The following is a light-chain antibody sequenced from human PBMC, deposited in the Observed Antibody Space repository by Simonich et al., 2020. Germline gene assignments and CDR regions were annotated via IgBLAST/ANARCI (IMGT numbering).Light chain of an antibody. CDR2: GAS. V-gene: IGKV3-15*01. CDR1: QSVSSK. J-gene: IGKJ1*01. Sequence: EIVLTQSPATLSVSPGERAPLSCRASQSVSSKVAWYPQKPGTAPRLLIYGASTRATGIPARFSGSGSGTEFTLTISSLQSEDFAVYYCQQYNNWPPWTFGQGTKVEIK. CDR3: QQYNNWPPWT.